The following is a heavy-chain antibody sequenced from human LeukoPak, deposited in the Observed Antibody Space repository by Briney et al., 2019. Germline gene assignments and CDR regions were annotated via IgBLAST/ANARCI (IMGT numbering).Heavy chain of an antibody. CDR1: GYTLTELS. CDR3: ATAGITMVRGVIYAFDI. V-gene: IGHV1-24*01. Sequence: ASVNVSCKVSGYTLTELSMHWVRQAPGKGLEWMGGFDPEDGETTYAQKFQGRVTMTEDTSTDTAYMELSSLRSEDTAVYYCATAGITMVRGVIYAFDIWGQGTMVTVSS. D-gene: IGHD3-10*01. CDR2: FDPEDGET. J-gene: IGHJ3*02.